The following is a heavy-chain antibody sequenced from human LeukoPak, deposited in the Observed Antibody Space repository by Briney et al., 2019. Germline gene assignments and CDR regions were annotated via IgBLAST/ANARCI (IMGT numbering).Heavy chain of an antibody. CDR3: ARYYYGSGSYYFDY. J-gene: IGHJ4*02. CDR1: GFTFSSYW. CDR2: IKQDGSEK. V-gene: IGHV3-7*01. D-gene: IGHD3-10*01. Sequence: PGGSLRLSCAASGFTFSSYWMSWVRQAPGKGLEWVANIKQDGSEKYYVDSVKGRFTISRDNAKNSLYLQMNSLRAEGTAVYYCARYYYGSGSYYFDYWGQGTLVTVSS.